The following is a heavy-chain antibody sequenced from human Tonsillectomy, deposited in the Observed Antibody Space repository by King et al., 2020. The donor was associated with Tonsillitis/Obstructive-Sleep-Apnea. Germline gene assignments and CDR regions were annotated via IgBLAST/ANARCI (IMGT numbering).Heavy chain of an antibody. V-gene: IGHV5-51*01. CDR3: ARHEDGSGSNYMDV. CDR1: GYSFTTYW. D-gene: IGHD3-10*01. Sequence: QLVQSGAEVKKPGESLRISCEGSGYSFTTYWIGWVRQMPGKGLEWMGIIYPGDSETRYSPSFQGQVTISAEKSISTAYLQWSSLKASDTAIYYCARHEDGSGSNYMDVWGKGTTVTVSS. J-gene: IGHJ6*03. CDR2: IYPGDSET.